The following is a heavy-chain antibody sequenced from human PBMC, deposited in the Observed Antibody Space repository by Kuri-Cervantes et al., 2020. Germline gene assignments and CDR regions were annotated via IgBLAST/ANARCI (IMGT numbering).Heavy chain of an antibody. CDR1: GFTFSSYA. CDR3: ARGCSCTSCYALFDY. D-gene: IGHD2-2*01. Sequence: GESLKISCAASGFTFSSYAMSWVRQAPGKGLEWVSAISGSGGSTYYADSVKGRFTISRDNSKNTLYLQMNSLRAEDTAVYYCARGCSCTSCYALFDYWGQGTLVTVSS. CDR2: ISGSGGST. V-gene: IGHV3-23*01. J-gene: IGHJ4*02.